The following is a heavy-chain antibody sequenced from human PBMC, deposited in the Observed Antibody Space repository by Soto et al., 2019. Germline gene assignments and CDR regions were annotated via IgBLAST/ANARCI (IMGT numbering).Heavy chain of an antibody. CDR3: ARVPWELLANLRRKGSQPDFDY. CDR1: GYTFTSYG. D-gene: IGHD1-26*01. J-gene: IGHJ4*02. CDR2: ISAYNVNT. V-gene: IGHV1-18*01. Sequence: ASVKVSCKASGYTFTSYGISLVRQAPGQGLEWIEWISAYNVNTNYAQKLQGRVTMTTDTSTSTAYMELRSLRSDDTAVYYCARVPWELLANLRRKGSQPDFDYWGQGTLVTVSS.